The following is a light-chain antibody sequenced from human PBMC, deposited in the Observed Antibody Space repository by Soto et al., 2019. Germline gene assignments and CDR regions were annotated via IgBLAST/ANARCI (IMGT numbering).Light chain of an antibody. J-gene: IGKJ1*01. Sequence: EIVLTQSPATLSLSPGERATLSCRASQSFSSYLAWYQQKPGQAPRLLIYDASHRATGIPARFSGSGSGTDFSVTISRLEPDDSLFYYYQQGSNWPHAWTFGHGTKVEIK. V-gene: IGKV3-11*01. CDR2: DAS. CDR1: QSFSSY. CDR3: QQGSNWPHAWT.